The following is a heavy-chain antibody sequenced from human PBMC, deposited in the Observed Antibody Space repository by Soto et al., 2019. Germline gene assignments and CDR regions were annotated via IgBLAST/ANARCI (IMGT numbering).Heavy chain of an antibody. Sequence: SETLSLTCTVSGGSISSGGYYWSWIRQHPGKGLEWIGYIYYSGSTYYNPSLKSRVTISVDTSKNKFSLKLSSVTAADTAVFYCAREDIVVVPAAMPGAFDIWGQGTMVTVSS. J-gene: IGHJ3*02. CDR2: IYYSGST. CDR1: GGSISSGGYY. CDR3: AREDIVVVPAAMPGAFDI. D-gene: IGHD2-2*01. V-gene: IGHV4-31*03.